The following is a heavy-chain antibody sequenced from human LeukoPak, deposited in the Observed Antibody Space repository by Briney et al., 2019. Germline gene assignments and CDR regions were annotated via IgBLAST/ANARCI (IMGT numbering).Heavy chain of an antibody. CDR2: INHSGST. CDR3: ARGYDSSGGTFDY. J-gene: IGHJ4*02. V-gene: IGHV4-34*01. CDR1: GGSFSGYY. D-gene: IGHD3-22*01. Sequence: SETLSLTCAVYGGSFSGYYWSWIRQPPGKGLEWIGEINHSGSTNYNPSLKSRVTISVDTSKNQFSLKLSSVTAADTAVYCCARGYDSSGGTFDYWGQGTLVTVSS.